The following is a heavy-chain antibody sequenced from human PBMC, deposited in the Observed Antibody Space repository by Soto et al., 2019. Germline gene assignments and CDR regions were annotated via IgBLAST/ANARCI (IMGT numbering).Heavy chain of an antibody. CDR3: ARDAHYMYGNIGYPHYYFDD. V-gene: IGHV4-59*01. CDR1: GGSISSYY. J-gene: IGHJ4*02. CDR2: ISYIGRT. D-gene: IGHD3-22*01. Sequence: SETLSLTCTVSGGSISSYYWSWIRQPPGKGLEWIGYISYIGRTNYNPSLKSRVTISVDTSKNQFSLKLSSVTAADTAVYYCARDAHYMYGNIGYPHYYFDDWGQGALVTVSS.